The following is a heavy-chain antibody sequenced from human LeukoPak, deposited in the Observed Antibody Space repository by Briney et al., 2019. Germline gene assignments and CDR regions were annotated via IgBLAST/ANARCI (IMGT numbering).Heavy chain of an antibody. CDR2: ISAYNGNT. Sequence: ASVKVSCKASGYTFTSYGISWVRQAPGQGLEWMGWISAYNGNTNYAQKLQGRVTMTTDTSTSTAYMELRSLRSDDTAVYYCARDPPYCSSTSCYSRDAFDIWGQGTMVTVSS. V-gene: IGHV1-18*04. J-gene: IGHJ3*02. D-gene: IGHD2-2*02. CDR1: GYTFTSYG. CDR3: ARDPPYCSSTSCYSRDAFDI.